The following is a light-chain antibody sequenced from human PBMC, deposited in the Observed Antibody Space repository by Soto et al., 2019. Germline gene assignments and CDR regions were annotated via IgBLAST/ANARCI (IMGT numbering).Light chain of an antibody. J-gene: IGLJ2*01. CDR2: DVR. V-gene: IGLV2-11*01. CDR1: SSDIGGYSF. CDR3: CSYAGTYSVI. Sequence: QSALTQPPSVSGSPGQSVTISCSGTSSDIGGYSFVSWYQQHPGNTPKRIIYDVRNRPSGVPDRFSGSKSGNTASLTISGLQAEDEADYYCCSYAGTYSVIFGGGTKLTVL.